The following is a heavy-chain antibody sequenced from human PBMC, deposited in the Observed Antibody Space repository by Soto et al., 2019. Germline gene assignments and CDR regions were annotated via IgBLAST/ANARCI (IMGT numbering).Heavy chain of an antibody. CDR3: ARRPNRLYFGGNAVGI. D-gene: IGHD3-10*01. Sequence: QVPLVQSGAEVKKPGASVKVSCKASGYTFTSSGLRWVRQAPGQGLECMGWISAYNGKTNYAQKLQGIVTMTTDTSTRTVYMEQRRLSSDDTAVYYGARRPNRLYFGGNAVGIWGQGTMVTDSS. CDR1: GYTFTSSG. J-gene: IGHJ3*02. V-gene: IGHV1-18*01. CDR2: ISAYNGKT.